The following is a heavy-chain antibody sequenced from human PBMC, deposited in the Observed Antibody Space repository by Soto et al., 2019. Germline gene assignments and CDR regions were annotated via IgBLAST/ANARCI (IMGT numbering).Heavy chain of an antibody. Sequence: EVQLVESGGGLVKPGGSLRLSCAASGFTFSSYSMNWVRQAPGKGLEWVSSISSSSSYIYYADSVKGRFTISRDNAKNSLYLQMNRLRAEDTAVYYCARDIAAAGIYYYYGMDVWGQGTTVTVSS. D-gene: IGHD6-13*01. J-gene: IGHJ6*02. CDR1: GFTFSSYS. CDR3: ARDIAAAGIYYYYGMDV. CDR2: ISSSSSYI. V-gene: IGHV3-21*01.